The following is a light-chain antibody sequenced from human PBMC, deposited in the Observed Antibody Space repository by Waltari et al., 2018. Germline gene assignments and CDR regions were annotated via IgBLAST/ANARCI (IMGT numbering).Light chain of an antibody. Sequence: QSVLTQPPSVSGAPGQRVTISCTGSWSNLGAGFAVPWYQQIPGGAPKLLIYGKINPPSGVPDRFSGSKSGTSASLAITGLQAEDEADDYCQSYDSRLSGYVFGTATTVTVL. CDR2: GKI. CDR1: WSNLGAGFA. CDR3: QSYDSRLSGYV. J-gene: IGLJ1*01. V-gene: IGLV1-40*01.